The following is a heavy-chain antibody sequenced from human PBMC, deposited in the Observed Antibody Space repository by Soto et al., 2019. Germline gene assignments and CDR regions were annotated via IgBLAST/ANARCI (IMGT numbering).Heavy chain of an antibody. Sequence: QITLKESGPTLVKPTQTLTLTCTFSGFSLTTSGVGVGWIRQPPGKALEGLALIYWDDDKRYSPSLKSRLTITKDTSKNQVVLTMTNMDPVDTATYFCAHRLTLNSDWNYGRFDYWGQGTLVTVSS. CDR1: GFSLTTSGVG. V-gene: IGHV2-5*02. J-gene: IGHJ4*02. CDR2: IYWDDDK. D-gene: IGHD1-7*01. CDR3: AHRLTLNSDWNYGRFDY.